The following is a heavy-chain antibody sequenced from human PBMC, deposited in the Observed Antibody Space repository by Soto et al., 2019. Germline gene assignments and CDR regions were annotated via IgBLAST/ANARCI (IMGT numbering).Heavy chain of an antibody. CDR1: GGSVNSDYYY. CDR3: AREYSNSPEAFDI. Sequence: QVKLQESGPGLVKPSETLSLTCTVSGGSVNSDYYYWTWIRQPPGKGLEWIGYIYNSGRTNYNPSLKSRVSISMDTSRNQFSLKLTSVTAADTAVFYCAREYSNSPEAFDIWGQESLVTVSS. D-gene: IGHD1-26*01. CDR2: IYNSGRT. J-gene: IGHJ4*02. V-gene: IGHV4-61*01.